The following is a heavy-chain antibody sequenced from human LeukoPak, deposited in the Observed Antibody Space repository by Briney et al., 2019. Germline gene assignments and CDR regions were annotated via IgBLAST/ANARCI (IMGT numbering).Heavy chain of an antibody. J-gene: IGHJ6*03. V-gene: IGHV3-21*06. CDR2: ISSNSRYI. D-gene: IGHD2-15*01. CDR1: GFTFSTYS. Sequence: GGSLRLSCAASGFTFSTYSMSWVRQAPGKGLEWVSSISSNSRYIYYADSMKGRFTISRDNAKNSLYLQMNSLRAEDTAVYYCARGPLCCTGGSCYCQDYYYYYMDVWGKGTTVTVSS. CDR3: ARGPLCCTGGSCYCQDYYYYYMDV.